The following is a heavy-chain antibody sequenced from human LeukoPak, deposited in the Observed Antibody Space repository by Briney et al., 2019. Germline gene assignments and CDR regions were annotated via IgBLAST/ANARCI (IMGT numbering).Heavy chain of an antibody. CDR3: AGYYDFWSGNNGII. Sequence: PGGSLRLSCAASGFTFSSYSMNWVRQAPGKGLEWVSSSTGGSGTIYYADSVKGRFSISRDNAKNSLYLQMNSLRAEDTAVYYCAGYYDFWSGNNGIIWGQGTLVTVSS. J-gene: IGHJ4*02. CDR2: STGGSGTI. CDR1: GFTFSSYS. D-gene: IGHD3-3*01. V-gene: IGHV3-48*01.